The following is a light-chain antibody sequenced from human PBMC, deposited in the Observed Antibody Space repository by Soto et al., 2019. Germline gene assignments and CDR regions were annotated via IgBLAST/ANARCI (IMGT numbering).Light chain of an antibody. CDR1: QSISSY. J-gene: IGKJ1*01. CDR2: AAS. Sequence: DIQMTQSPSSLSASVGDRVTITCRASQSISSYLNWYQQKPGKAPKLLIYAASSLQTGVPSRFSGSGSGTDFSLTISSLQPEDFSTYYCLQTYTSPWTFGHGTRVEIK. CDR3: LQTYTSPWT. V-gene: IGKV1-39*01.